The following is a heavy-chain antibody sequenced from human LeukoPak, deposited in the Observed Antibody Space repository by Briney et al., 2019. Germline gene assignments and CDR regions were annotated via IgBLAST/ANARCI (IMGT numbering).Heavy chain of an antibody. CDR1: GGSISSGGYS. D-gene: IGHD3-22*01. CDR2: IYYSGST. CDR3: ARGRTYYYDSSGVPGFDY. V-gene: IGHV4-31*03. J-gene: IGHJ4*02. Sequence: ASETLSLTCTVSGGSISSGGYSWSWIRQHPGKGLEWIGYIYYSGSTYYNPSLKSRVTISVDTSKNQFSLKLSSVTAADTAVYYCARGRTYYYDSSGVPGFDYWGQGTLVTVSS.